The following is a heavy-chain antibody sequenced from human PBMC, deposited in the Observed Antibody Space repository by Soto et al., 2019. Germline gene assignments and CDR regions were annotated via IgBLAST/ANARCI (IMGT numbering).Heavy chain of an antibody. D-gene: IGHD2-15*01. Sequence: TLSLTCVGSGDTVSSNSVAWNWVRQSPSRGLEWLGRTYYRSRWYSDYAVSVRSRIDINADTSKNQVSLQLNYVTPEDTAVYYCARVHCSAGTCLDGLDFWGQGTTVTVSS. CDR3: ARVHCSAGTCLDGLDF. CDR1: GDTVSSNSVA. V-gene: IGHV6-1*01. J-gene: IGHJ6*02. CDR2: TYYRSRWYS.